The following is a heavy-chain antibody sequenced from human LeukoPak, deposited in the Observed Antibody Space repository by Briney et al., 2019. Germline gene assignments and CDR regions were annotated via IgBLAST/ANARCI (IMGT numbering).Heavy chain of an antibody. Sequence: SETLSLTCTVSGGSISSSSYYWGWIRQPPGKGLEWIGSIYYSGSTYYNPSLKSRVTISADTSKNQFSLKLSSVTAADTAVYYCARLAAILKRSNWFDPWGQGTLVTVSS. CDR3: ARLAAILKRSNWFDP. D-gene: IGHD2-2*02. CDR2: IYYSGST. CDR1: GGSISSSSYY. V-gene: IGHV4-39*01. J-gene: IGHJ5*02.